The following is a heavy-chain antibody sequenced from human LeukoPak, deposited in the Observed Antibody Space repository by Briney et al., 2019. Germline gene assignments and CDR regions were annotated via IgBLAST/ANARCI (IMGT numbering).Heavy chain of an antibody. J-gene: IGHJ4*02. CDR3: ARDLSGVTGYTYGRGIDY. CDR2: MYYSGSN. D-gene: IGHD5-18*01. CDR1: GGSISSSSYY. Sequence: TSETLSLTCTVSGGSISSSSYYWGWIRQPPGKGLEWIGSMYYSGSNHNNPSLESRVTISVDTSKNQVSLNLTSVTAADTAVYYCARDLSGVTGYTYGRGIDYWGQGTLVTVSS. V-gene: IGHV4-39*02.